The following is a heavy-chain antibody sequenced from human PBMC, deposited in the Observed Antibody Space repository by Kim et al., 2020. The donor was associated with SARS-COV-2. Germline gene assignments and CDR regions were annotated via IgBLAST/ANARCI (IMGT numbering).Heavy chain of an antibody. CDR1: GFTFNSYA. J-gene: IGHJ4*02. D-gene: IGHD3-10*01. CDR2: IGGSGDNT. CDR3: AKSRVRGVFITPFDY. V-gene: IGHV3-23*01. Sequence: GGSLRLSCAASGFTFNSYAMNWVRQAPGKGLQWVSGIGGSGDNTYYADSVRGRFTISRDKSKNTLYLQMNSLKGEDTAVYYCAKSRVRGVFITPFDYWGQGTLDTVSS.